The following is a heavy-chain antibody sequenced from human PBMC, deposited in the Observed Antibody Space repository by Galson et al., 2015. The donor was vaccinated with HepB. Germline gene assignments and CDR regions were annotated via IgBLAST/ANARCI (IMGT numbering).Heavy chain of an antibody. D-gene: IGHD3-16*01. J-gene: IGHJ4*02. CDR2: INCGNGNT. CDR3: ARKEGVTQGLMILDS. CDR1: ENKFTTHF. V-gene: IGHV1-3*01. Sequence: SVKVSCKAPENKFTTHFIHWVRQAPGQSLEWMGWINCGNGNTKYSQRFQDRVTITRDTSANTVYMDLSSLRSEDTAVYYCARKEGVTQGLMILDSWGQGTLVTVSS.